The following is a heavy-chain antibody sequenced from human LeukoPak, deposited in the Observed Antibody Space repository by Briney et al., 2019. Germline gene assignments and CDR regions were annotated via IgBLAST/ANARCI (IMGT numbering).Heavy chain of an antibody. J-gene: IGHJ4*02. Sequence: QTGGSLRLSCAASGFTFSSYAMSWVRQAPGEGLEWVSAISGSGGSTYYADSVKGRFTTSRDNSKNTLYLQMNSLRAEDTAVYYCAKTVVPAASAFDYWGQGTLVTVSS. V-gene: IGHV3-23*01. CDR2: ISGSGGST. D-gene: IGHD2-2*01. CDR3: AKTVVPAASAFDY. CDR1: GFTFSSYA.